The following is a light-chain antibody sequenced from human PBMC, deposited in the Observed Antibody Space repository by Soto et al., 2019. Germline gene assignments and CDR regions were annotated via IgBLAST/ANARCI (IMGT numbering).Light chain of an antibody. CDR1: QSIDRW. V-gene: IGKV1-5*01. Sequence: DIQMTQSPSTLPASVGDRVTITCRAGQSIDRWLAWYQQRQGKAPKILIYHACSLETGVPSRFSGSGSATEFTLTISSPQPHDLATYYCQQHHSFDFTFVPAHNVD. CDR3: QQHHSFDFT. CDR2: HAC. J-gene: IGKJ3*01.